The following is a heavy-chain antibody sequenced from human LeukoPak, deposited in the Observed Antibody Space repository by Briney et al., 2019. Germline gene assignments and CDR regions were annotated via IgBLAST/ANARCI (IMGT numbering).Heavy chain of an antibody. Sequence: ASVKVSCTTSGYPFTTWEINWVRQAAGQGLEWMGWVLPNSGNTAYAQKFQGRVTMTRDTSISTAYMELSGLRSDDTAVYFCARGPRNDPWGQGTLVTVSS. V-gene: IGHV1-8*01. CDR3: ARGPRNDP. J-gene: IGHJ5*02. CDR1: GYPFTTWE. D-gene: IGHD1-14*01. CDR2: VLPNSGNT.